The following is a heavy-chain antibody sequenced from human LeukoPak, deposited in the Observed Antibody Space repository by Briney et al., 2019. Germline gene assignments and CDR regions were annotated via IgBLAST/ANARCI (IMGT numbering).Heavy chain of an antibody. J-gene: IGHJ6*02. V-gene: IGHV4-34*01. CDR2: INHSGST. CDR3: ARGFPGLAAGGTNYDYYYFGLDV. Sequence: SETLSLTCAVYGGSFSDYYWIWIRQPPGKGLEWIGEINHSGSTNYSPSLKSRVTISEDSSKNQFSLKLRSVTAADTAVYFCARGFPGLAAGGTNYDYYYFGLDVWDQGTTVTVSS. D-gene: IGHD6-13*01. CDR1: GGSFSDYY.